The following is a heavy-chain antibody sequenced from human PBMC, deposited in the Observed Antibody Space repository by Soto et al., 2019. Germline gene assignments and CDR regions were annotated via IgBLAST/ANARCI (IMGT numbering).Heavy chain of an antibody. CDR2: ISGSNSHT. CDR3: AKVVRGWYDFDY. Sequence: EVQLLESGGGLVQPGGSLRLSCVASGFVFTNYAMSWVRQAPGKGLEWVSAISGSNSHTYDADSVKGRFTISRDNSKNTLYLQMNTLRVEDTAVYYCAKVVRGWYDFDYWGQGTLVTVSS. D-gene: IGHD6-19*01. J-gene: IGHJ4*02. CDR1: GFVFTNYA. V-gene: IGHV3-23*01.